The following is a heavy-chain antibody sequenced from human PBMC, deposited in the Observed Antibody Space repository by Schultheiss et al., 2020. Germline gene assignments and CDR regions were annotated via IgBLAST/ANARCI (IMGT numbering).Heavy chain of an antibody. J-gene: IGHJ3*02. D-gene: IGHD3-16*01. V-gene: IGHV3-23*01. CDR3: AGGLITFGGVLDAFDI. Sequence: WGSLRLSCAASGFTFSSYAMSWVRQAPGKGLEWVSAISGSGGSTYYADSVKGRFTISRDNSKNTLYLQMNSLRAEDTAVYYCAGGLITFGGVLDAFDIWGQGTMVTVSS. CDR2: ISGSGGST. CDR1: GFTFSSYA.